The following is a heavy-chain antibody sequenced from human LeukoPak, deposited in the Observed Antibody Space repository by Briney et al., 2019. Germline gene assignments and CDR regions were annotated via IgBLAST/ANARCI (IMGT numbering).Heavy chain of an antibody. D-gene: IGHD6-6*01. J-gene: IGHJ4*02. CDR3: ATGYSGSSGRVDY. V-gene: IGHV3-21*01. CDR2: ISDSSTYI. Sequence: GGSLRLSCAASGFTFSRYAMNWVRQAPGKGLEWVSGISDSSTYIYYADSVQGRFTISRDNAQDSLYLQMNSLRAEDTAVYYCATGYSGSSGRVDYWGQGTLVTVSS. CDR1: GFTFSRYA.